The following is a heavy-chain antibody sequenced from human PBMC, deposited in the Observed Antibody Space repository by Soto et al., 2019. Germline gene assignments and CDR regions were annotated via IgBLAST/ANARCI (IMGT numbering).Heavy chain of an antibody. Sequence: QVQLVQSGGEMKKPGASVKVSCKASGYTFTSYGISWVRQAPGQGLQWMGWISGNNGDTKYAQKFHGRVSMTTDTSTSTAYMELRSLRSDDTAVYFCARQSVGGVQAYYGMEVWGQGTTVTVSS. V-gene: IGHV1-18*01. CDR3: ARQSVGGVQAYYGMEV. CDR1: GYTFTSYG. D-gene: IGHD2-8*02. J-gene: IGHJ6*02. CDR2: ISGNNGDT.